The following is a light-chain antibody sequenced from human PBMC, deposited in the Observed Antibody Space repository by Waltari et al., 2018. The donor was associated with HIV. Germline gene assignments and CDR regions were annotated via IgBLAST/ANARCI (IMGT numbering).Light chain of an antibody. J-gene: IGLJ3*02. CDR2: EVS. V-gene: IGLV2-23*02. Sequence: QSALTQPASVSGSPGQSITISCTGTSSDVGSYNLVSWYQQHPGKAPKLMIYEVSKRPSVVSNLFSCSTSGNASSLTISRLHAEDAADYYCCSSAGSSTLFGGGTKLTVL. CDR3: CSSAGSSTL. CDR1: SSDVGSYNL.